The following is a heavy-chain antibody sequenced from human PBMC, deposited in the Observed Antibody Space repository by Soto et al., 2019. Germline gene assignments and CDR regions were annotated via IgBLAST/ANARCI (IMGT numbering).Heavy chain of an antibody. J-gene: IGHJ4*02. V-gene: IGHV1-69*08. CDR1: GDTFSTYT. D-gene: IGHD1-1*01. CDR2: SIPILDVA. Sequence: QVQLVQSGAEVKKPGSSVRVSCKASGDTFSTYTISWVRQAPGQGFEWLGRSIPILDVANYAQSFQGRVTITADKSTSTAYMELNSLRSEDTAVYYCARDSGNQVLIDYWGQGTLVTVSS. CDR3: ARDSGNQVLIDY.